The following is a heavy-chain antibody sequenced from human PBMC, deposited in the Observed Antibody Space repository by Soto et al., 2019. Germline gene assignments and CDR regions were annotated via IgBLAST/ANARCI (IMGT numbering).Heavy chain of an antibody. Sequence: EVQLVESGGGLVQPGRSLRLSCAASGFTFDDYAMHWVRQAPGKGLEWVSGISWNSGSIGYADSVKGRFTISRDNAKNSLYLQMNSLRAEDTALYYCAKGDCAWYFDLWGRGTLVTVSS. J-gene: IGHJ2*01. CDR1: GFTFDDYA. D-gene: IGHD2-21*02. V-gene: IGHV3-9*01. CDR2: ISWNSGSI. CDR3: AKGDCAWYFDL.